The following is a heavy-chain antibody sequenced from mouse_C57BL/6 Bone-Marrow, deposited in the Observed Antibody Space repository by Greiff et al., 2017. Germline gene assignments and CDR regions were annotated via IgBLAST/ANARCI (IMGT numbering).Heavy chain of an antibody. Sequence: EVQVVESGGGLVKPGGSLKLSCAASGFTFSDYGMHWVRQAPEKGLEWVAYISSGSSTIYYADTVKGRFTISRDNAKNTLFLQMTSLRSEDTAMYYCAGNYYGSSEFAYWGQGTLVTVSA. D-gene: IGHD1-1*01. CDR2: ISSGSSTI. CDR1: GFTFSDYG. J-gene: IGHJ3*01. CDR3: AGNYYGSSEFAY. V-gene: IGHV5-17*01.